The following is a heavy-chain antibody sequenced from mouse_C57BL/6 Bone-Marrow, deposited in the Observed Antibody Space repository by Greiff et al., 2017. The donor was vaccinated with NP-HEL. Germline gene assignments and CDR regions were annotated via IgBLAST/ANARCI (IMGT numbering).Heavy chain of an antibody. D-gene: IGHD1-1*01. Sequence: QVQLQQSGAELVRPGASVTLSCKASGYTFTDYEMHWVKQTPVHGLEWIGAIDPETGGTAYNQKFKGKAILTADKSSSTAYMELRSLTSEDSAVYYWTRPTYYDGSSYVSLGFDYWGQGTTLTVSA. J-gene: IGHJ2*01. CDR1: GYTFTDYE. CDR2: IDPETGGT. V-gene: IGHV1-15*01. CDR3: TRPTYYDGSSYVSLGFDY.